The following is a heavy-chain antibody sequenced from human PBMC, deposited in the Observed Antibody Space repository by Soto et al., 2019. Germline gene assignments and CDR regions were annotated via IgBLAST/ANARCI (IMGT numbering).Heavy chain of an antibody. CDR2: ISSSSSYI. Sequence: EVQLVESGGGLVKPGGSLRLSCAASGFTFSSYSMNWVRQAPGKGLEWVSSISSSSSYIYYADSVKGRFTISRDNAKKSLDLQMNSLGAEDTAVYYCARGEGGYCSGGSCYGDGFDIWGQGTMVTVSS. V-gene: IGHV3-21*01. CDR1: GFTFSSYS. D-gene: IGHD2-15*01. CDR3: ARGEGGYCSGGSCYGDGFDI. J-gene: IGHJ3*02.